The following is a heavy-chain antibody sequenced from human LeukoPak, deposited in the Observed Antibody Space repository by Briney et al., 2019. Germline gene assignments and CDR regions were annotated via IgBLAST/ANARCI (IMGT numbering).Heavy chain of an antibody. CDR1: GFTFSSYS. CDR3: ARDTATVTNGGNYYYYGMDV. V-gene: IGHV3-21*01. J-gene: IGHJ6*02. D-gene: IGHD4-17*01. Sequence: GGSLRLSCAASGFTFSSYSMNWVRQAPGKGLEWVSSISSSSSYIYYADSVKGRFTISRDNAKNSLYLQMNSLRAEDTAVYYCARDTATVTNGGNYYYYGMDVWGQGTTVTVSS. CDR2: ISSSSSYI.